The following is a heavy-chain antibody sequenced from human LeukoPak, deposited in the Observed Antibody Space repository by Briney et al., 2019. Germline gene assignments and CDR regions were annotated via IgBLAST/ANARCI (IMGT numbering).Heavy chain of an antibody. D-gene: IGHD3-22*01. Sequence: GGSLRLSCAASGFTFSNYWMTWVRQAPGKGLEWVASIKQDGSEKYYVDSVKGRFTFSRDNAKNSLYLQMDSLRAEDTAVYYCARDENYYDSSGYYYLDWGQGTLVTVSS. J-gene: IGHJ4*02. V-gene: IGHV3-7*03. CDR1: GFTFSNYW. CDR2: IKQDGSEK. CDR3: ARDENYYDSSGYYYLD.